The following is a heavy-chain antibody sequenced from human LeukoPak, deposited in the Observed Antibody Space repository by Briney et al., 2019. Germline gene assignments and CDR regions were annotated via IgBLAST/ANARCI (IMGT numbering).Heavy chain of an antibody. CDR2: IKQDGSEK. CDR3: AKDMGHYDSSGYYDY. V-gene: IGHV3-7*03. D-gene: IGHD3-22*01. J-gene: IGHJ4*02. Sequence: GGSLRLSCAASGFTFSSYWMSWVRQAPGKGLEWVANIKQDGSEKYYVDSVKGRFTISRDNAKNSLYLQMNSLRAEDTALYYCAKDMGHYDSSGYYDYWGQGTLVTVSS. CDR1: GFTFSSYW.